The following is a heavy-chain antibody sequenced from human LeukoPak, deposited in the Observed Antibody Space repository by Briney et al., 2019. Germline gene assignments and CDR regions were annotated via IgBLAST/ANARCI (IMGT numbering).Heavy chain of an antibody. CDR3: ARGGGSGSYRWGFDY. V-gene: IGHV1-69*01. CDR1: GGTFSSYA. D-gene: IGHD3-10*01. Sequence: GSSVKVSCKASGGTFSSYAISWVRQAPGQGLEWMGGVIPIFGTANYAQKFQGRVTITAVESTSTAYMELSSLRSEDTAVYYCARGGGSGSYRWGFDYWGQGTLVTVSS. CDR2: VIPIFGTA. J-gene: IGHJ4*02.